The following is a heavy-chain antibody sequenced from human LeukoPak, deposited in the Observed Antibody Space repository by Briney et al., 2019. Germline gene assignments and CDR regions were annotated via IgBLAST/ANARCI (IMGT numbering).Heavy chain of an antibody. V-gene: IGHV3-33*01. D-gene: IGHD5-24*01. CDR1: GFDFSDYA. J-gene: IGHJ4*02. Sequence: GGSLRLSCAASGFDFSDYAMHWVRQSPAKGLEWVAVIWYDGSETYSADSVKGRFTISRDNAKNSLYLQMNSLRAEDTAVYYCARDRGWLQFDYWGQGTLVTVSS. CDR3: ARDRGWLQFDY. CDR2: IWYDGSET.